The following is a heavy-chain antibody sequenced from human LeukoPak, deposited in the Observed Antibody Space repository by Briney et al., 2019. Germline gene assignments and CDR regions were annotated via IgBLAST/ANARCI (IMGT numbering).Heavy chain of an antibody. CDR3: ARDPGIAAAGTVGDGMDV. Sequence: GASVKVSCKASGYTFTSYYMHWVRQAPGQGLEWMGIINPSGGSTSYAQKFQGRVTMTRDTSTSTVYMELSSLRSEDTAVYYCARDPGIAAAGTVGDGMDVWGQGTTVTVSS. J-gene: IGHJ6*02. D-gene: IGHD6-13*01. CDR1: GYTFTSYY. CDR2: INPSGGST. V-gene: IGHV1-46*01.